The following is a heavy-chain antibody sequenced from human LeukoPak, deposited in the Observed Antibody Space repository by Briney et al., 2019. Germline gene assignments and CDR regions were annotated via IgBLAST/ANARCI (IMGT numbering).Heavy chain of an antibody. V-gene: IGHV1-18*01. CDR2: SSGYNDDT. Sequence: ASVKVSCKASGYTLSNFGISWVRQAPGQGLEWMGWSSGYNDDTHYAQKFQGRVTMTTDTSTNTAYMDLRSLRSDDTAMYYCAKDFYNSGGRWYDCFDIWGQGTMVTVSS. CDR3: AKDFYNSGGRWYDCFDI. D-gene: IGHD2-15*01. CDR1: GYTLSNFG. J-gene: IGHJ3*02.